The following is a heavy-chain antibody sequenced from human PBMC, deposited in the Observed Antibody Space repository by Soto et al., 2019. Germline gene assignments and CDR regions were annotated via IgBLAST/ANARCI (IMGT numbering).Heavy chain of an antibody. V-gene: IGHV5-51*01. Sequence: PXESLNISCKGSGCSFTSYWIGWVRQMPGKGLEWMGIIYPGDSDTRYSPSFQGQVTISADKSISTAYLQWSSLKASDTAMYYCARAYSSSSAYFDYWGQGTLVTVSS. CDR2: IYPGDSDT. CDR1: GCSFTSYW. D-gene: IGHD6-6*01. CDR3: ARAYSSSSAYFDY. J-gene: IGHJ4*02.